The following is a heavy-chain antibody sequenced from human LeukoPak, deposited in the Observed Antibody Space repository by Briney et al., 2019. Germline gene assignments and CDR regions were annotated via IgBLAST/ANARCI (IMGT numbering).Heavy chain of an antibody. V-gene: IGHV4-4*09. CDR2: IYNSGIT. CDR1: GGSISSYY. J-gene: IGHJ4*02. D-gene: IGHD3-9*01. Sequence: SETLSLACTVFGGSISSYYWSWIRKPPGKGLEWIGYIYNSGITNKNPSLKSRVTISGDTSKNQFSLKLSSVTAADTAVYYCARHGDVRYFDWLKDGFDYWGQGTLVTVSS. CDR3: ARHGDVRYFDWLKDGFDY.